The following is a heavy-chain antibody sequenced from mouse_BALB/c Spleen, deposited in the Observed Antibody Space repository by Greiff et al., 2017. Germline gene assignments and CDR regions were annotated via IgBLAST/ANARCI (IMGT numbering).Heavy chain of an antibody. V-gene: IGHV1S135*01. CDR2: IDPYDGGT. D-gene: IGHD1-2*01. J-gene: IGHJ2*01. CDR1: GYSFTGYN. CDR3: ARGGKTTATYFDY. Sequence: VQLQQSGPELVKPGASVKISCKASGYSFTGYNMNWVKQSNGKSLEWIGNIDPYDGGTSYNQKFKGKATLTVDKSSSTAYMQLKSLTSEDSAVYYCARGGKTTATYFDYWGQGTTLTVSS.